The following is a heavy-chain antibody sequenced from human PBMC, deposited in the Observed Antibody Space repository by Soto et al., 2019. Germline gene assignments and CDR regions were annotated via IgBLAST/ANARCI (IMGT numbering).Heavy chain of an antibody. J-gene: IGHJ4*02. CDR3: ARREVEEMPTTFDY. Sequence: QVQLQESGPGLVKPSGTLSLTCAVSGGSISSNNWWSWVRQPPGKGLEWIGEIHHSGSTNSNPSLKSRSTXSVXKXINQCSLKLSSVTAADTAVYYCARREVEEMPTTFDYWGQGTLVTVSS. CDR1: GGSISSNNW. V-gene: IGHV4-4*02. CDR2: IHHSGST. D-gene: IGHD1-1*01.